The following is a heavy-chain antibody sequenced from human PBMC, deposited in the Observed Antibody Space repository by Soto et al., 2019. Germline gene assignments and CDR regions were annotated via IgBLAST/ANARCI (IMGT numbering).Heavy chain of an antibody. Sequence: QVPLVQSGGEVKKPGASVKVSCKTSGYTFTTYGISWVRQAPGQGLEWVGWISAYSGKTHYAQKFQGKVTMTTDTSTNTAYPELRSLISDDTAVYYCARDPYLGDHQYWGQGTLVTVSS. CDR2: ISAYSGKT. CDR3: ARDPYLGDHQY. V-gene: IGHV1-18*01. CDR1: GYTFTTYG. J-gene: IGHJ4*02. D-gene: IGHD3-16*01.